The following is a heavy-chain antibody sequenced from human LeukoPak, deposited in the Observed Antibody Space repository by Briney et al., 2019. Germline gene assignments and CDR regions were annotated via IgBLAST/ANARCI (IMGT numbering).Heavy chain of an antibody. D-gene: IGHD3-10*01. J-gene: IGHJ6*02. CDR3: ARSRDGSGTPGSYYYYYGMDV. Sequence: ASVKVSCKASGGTFSSYTISWVRQAPGQGLEWMGRIIPILGIANYAQKFQGGVTITADKSTSTAYMELSSLRSEDTGVYYCARSRDGSGTPGSYYYYYGMDVWGQGTTVTVSS. CDR1: GGTFSSYT. CDR2: IIPILGIA. V-gene: IGHV1-69*02.